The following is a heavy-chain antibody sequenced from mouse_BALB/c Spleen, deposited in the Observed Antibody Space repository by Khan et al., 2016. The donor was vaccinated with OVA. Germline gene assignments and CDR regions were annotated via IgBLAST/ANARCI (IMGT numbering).Heavy chain of an antibody. CDR3: ARSNDYGRSLYAMDY. CDR2: LAPGSGSS. CDR1: GYTFTSYW. V-gene: IGHV1S41*01. J-gene: IGHJ4*01. Sequence: DLVKPGASVKLSCKASGYTFTSYWINWIKQRPGQGLEWIGRLAPGSGSSDYNEMFKGTATLTVDTSSSTAYIQHSSLSSEASAVYVCARSNDYGRSLYAMDYWGQGTSVTVAS. D-gene: IGHD2-4*01.